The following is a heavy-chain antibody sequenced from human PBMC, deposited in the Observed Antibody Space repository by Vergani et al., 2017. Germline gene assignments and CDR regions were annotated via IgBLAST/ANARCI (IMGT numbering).Heavy chain of an antibody. D-gene: IGHD2-21*01. CDR2: INPIDSKI. Sequence: EVMLVQSGAEVKNPGESLKISCKYSESSFISNEIAWVRQMSGKGLQWMGNINPIDSKIAYSPSFQGQAIMSLDKSITTAYLKWRSLKASDTAIYYCTRHVPCGDGACLHFDHWGQGTQVTVSS. J-gene: IGHJ4*02. CDR3: TRHVPCGDGACLHFDH. V-gene: IGHV5-51*01. CDR1: ESSFISNE.